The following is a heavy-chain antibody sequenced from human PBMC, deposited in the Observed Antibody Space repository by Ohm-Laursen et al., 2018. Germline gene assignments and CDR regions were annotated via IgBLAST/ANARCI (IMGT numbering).Heavy chain of an antibody. D-gene: IGHD4-17*01. CDR1: GFTFSGSA. V-gene: IGHV3-30*04. J-gene: IGHJ4*02. CDR2: IYYDGLNK. CDR3: ARSHVHDFGDYLDF. Sequence: SLRLSCAASGFTFSGSAMHWARQAPGKGLEWVAIIYYDGLNKYYADSVKGRFTISRDNSNNTLYLQMDSLRAEDTAVYYCARSHVHDFGDYLDFWGQGTLVTVSS.